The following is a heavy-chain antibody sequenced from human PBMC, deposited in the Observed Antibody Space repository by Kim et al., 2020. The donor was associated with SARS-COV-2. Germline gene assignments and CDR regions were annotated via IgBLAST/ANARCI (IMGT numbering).Heavy chain of an antibody. V-gene: IGHV3-23*01. CDR1: GFTFSSYA. CDR2: ITNNGGST. D-gene: IGHD1-1*01. Sequence: GGSLRLSCAASGFTFSSYAMSWVRQAPGKGLESVSIITNNGGSTNYADSVKGRFTISRDNSKNTLFLQMNSLRADDTAVYYCASNWNFDYWGQGTLVTVSS. CDR3: ASNWNFDY. J-gene: IGHJ4*02.